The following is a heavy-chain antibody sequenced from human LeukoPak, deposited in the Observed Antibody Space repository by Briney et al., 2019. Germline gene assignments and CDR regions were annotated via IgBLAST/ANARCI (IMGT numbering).Heavy chain of an antibody. D-gene: IGHD6-13*01. J-gene: IGHJ1*01. Sequence: PSETLSLTCTVSGGSISSGGYYWSWIRQPPGKGLEWIGYIYHSGSTYYNPSLKSRVTISVDRSKNQFSLKLSSVTAADTAVYYCARGGIAAAGTLFQHWGQGTLVTVSS. CDR3: ARGGIAAAGTLFQH. CDR2: IYHSGST. CDR1: GGSISSGGYY. V-gene: IGHV4-30-2*01.